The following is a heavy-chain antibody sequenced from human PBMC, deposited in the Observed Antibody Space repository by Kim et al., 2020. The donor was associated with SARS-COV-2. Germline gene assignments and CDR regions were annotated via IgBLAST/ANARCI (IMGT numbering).Heavy chain of an antibody. J-gene: IGHJ4*02. CDR3: AREHYYYDSSGYYSDY. D-gene: IGHD3-22*01. V-gene: IGHV4-39*07. Sequence: SLKSRVTISVDTSKNQFSLKLSSVTAADTAVYYCAREHYYYDSSGYYSDYWGQGTLVTVSS.